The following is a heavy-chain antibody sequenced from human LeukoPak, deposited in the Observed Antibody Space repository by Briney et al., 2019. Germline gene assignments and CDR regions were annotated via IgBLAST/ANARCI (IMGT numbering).Heavy chain of an antibody. CDR1: GFTFSSYA. J-gene: IGHJ4*02. Sequence: GGSLRLSCAASGFTFSSYAMSWVRQAPGRGLEWVSAISGSGGSTYYADSVKGRFTISRDNSKNTLYLQMNSLRAEDTAVYYCAKVREDSSSWYSITAYFDYWGQGTLVTVSS. CDR3: AKVREDSSSWYSITAYFDY. D-gene: IGHD6-13*01. V-gene: IGHV3-23*01. CDR2: ISGSGGST.